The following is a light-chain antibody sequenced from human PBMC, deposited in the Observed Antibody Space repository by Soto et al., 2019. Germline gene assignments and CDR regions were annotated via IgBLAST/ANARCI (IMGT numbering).Light chain of an antibody. CDR2: NAL. CDR3: QQYDRAPWT. CDR1: QSICSNY. V-gene: IGKV3-20*01. Sequence: IVLMQSPGTLSLSPGERATLSCRASQSICSNYLAWYQLKPGQAPRLLIYNALSRATGIPDRFSGSGSGTDFTLTISRLEPEDFAVYYCQQYDRAPWTFGQGTKVEIK. J-gene: IGKJ1*01.